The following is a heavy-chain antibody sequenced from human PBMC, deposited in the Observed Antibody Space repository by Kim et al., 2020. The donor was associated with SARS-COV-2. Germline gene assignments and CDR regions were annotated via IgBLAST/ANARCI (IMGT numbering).Heavy chain of an antibody. V-gene: IGHV3-30*01. Sequence: VKGRFTISRDNSKNTLYLQMNSLRAEDTAVYYCARASRALSGDYLPTDYWGQGTLVTVSP. J-gene: IGHJ4*02. CDR3: ARASRALSGDYLPTDY. D-gene: IGHD4-17*01.